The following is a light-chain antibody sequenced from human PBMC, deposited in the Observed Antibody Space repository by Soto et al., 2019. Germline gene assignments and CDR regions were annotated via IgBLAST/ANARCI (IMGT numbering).Light chain of an antibody. CDR3: CSYAGTYTVV. J-gene: IGLJ2*01. CDR1: GNDVGGYDF. Sequence: QSALTQPRSVSGSPGQSVTISCTGTGNDVGGYDFVSWYQQHPGKAPKLMIYEVSKRPSGVPDRFSGSKSGNTASLTISGLQADDEADYYCCSYAGTYTVVFGGGTKVTVL. V-gene: IGLV2-11*01. CDR2: EVS.